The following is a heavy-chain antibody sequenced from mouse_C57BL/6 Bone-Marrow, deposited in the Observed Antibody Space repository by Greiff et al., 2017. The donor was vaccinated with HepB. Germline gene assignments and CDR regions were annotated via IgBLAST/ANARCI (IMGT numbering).Heavy chain of an antibody. CDR1: GYSITSGYD. D-gene: IGHD1-1*01. J-gene: IGHJ1*03. Sequence: EVQVVESGPGMVKPSQSLSLTCTVTGYSITSGYDWHWIRHSPGNNLEWMGYISYSGSTNYNPSLKSRISITHDTSKNHFFLKLNSVTTEDTATYYCARDYGSSYGYFDVWGTGTTVTVSS. V-gene: IGHV3-1*01. CDR2: ISYSGST. CDR3: ARDYGSSYGYFDV.